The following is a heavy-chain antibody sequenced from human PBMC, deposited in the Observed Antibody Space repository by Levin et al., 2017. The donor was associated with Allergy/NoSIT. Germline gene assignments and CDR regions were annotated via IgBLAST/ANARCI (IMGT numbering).Heavy chain of an antibody. CDR2: IKTKTDGGTP. CDR1: GFTFSNAW. D-gene: IGHD4-17*01. V-gene: IGHV3-15*01. J-gene: IGHJ4*02. CDR3: GADTTVPGH. Sequence: PSETLSLTCAASGFTFSNAWMSWVRQAPGKGLEWVGRIKTKTDGGTPDYAAPVKGRFTISRDDSKNTLYMQMNSLKTEDTAVYYCGADTTVPGHWGQGTLVTVSS.